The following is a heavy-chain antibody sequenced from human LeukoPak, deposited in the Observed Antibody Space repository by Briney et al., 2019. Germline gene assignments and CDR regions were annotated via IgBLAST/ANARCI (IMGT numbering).Heavy chain of an antibody. CDR1: GFTFSSYE. CDR3: ARGADGASSNSRGWFDP. CDR2: ISSSSSYI. V-gene: IGHV3-21*05. J-gene: IGHJ5*02. D-gene: IGHD4/OR15-4a*01. Sequence: GGSLRLSCAASGFTFSSYEMNWVRQAPGKGLEWVSYISSSSSYIYYADSVRGRFTISRDNAKNSLYLQMNSLRAEDTAVYSCARGADGASSNSRGWFDPWGQGTLVTVSS.